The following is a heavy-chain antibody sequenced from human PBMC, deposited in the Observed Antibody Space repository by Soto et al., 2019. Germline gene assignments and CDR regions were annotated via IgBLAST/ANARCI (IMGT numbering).Heavy chain of an antibody. D-gene: IGHD2-2*01. CDR2: ITYDGSNK. J-gene: IGHJ5*02. V-gene: IGHV3-30-3*01. CDR1: GFTFRSYW. CDR3: ARRLPIEVPESWFDP. Sequence: GGSLRLSCAASGFTFRSYWMHWVRQAPGKGLEWVAVITYDGSNKYYADSVKGRFTISRDNSKNTLYLQMNSLRSDDTAVCYCARRLPIEVPESWFDPWGQGTLVTVSS.